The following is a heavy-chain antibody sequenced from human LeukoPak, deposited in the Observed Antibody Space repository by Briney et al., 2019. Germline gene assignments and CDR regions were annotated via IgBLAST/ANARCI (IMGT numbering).Heavy chain of an antibody. Sequence: PGGSLRLSCAASGFTFSSYSMNWVRQAPGKGLEWVSYISSSSSTIYYADSVKGRFTISRDNAQKSLYLQMDSLRAEDTAVYYCAREIVVYAFDIWGQGTMVTVSS. D-gene: IGHD3-16*02. J-gene: IGHJ3*02. CDR3: AREIVVYAFDI. CDR2: ISSSSSTI. CDR1: GFTFSSYS. V-gene: IGHV3-48*04.